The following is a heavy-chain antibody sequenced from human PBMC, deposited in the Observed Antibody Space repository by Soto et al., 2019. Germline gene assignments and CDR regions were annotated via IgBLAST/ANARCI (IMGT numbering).Heavy chain of an antibody. V-gene: IGHV4-39*01. CDR2: IYYSGST. D-gene: IGHD2-2*01. J-gene: IGHJ4*01. CDR1: GGSISSSSYY. CDR3: ARQVGCSSTSCYGSGEFY. Sequence: SETLSLTCTVSGGSISSSSYYWGWIRQPPGKGLEWIGSIYYSGSTYYNPSLKSRVTISVDTSKNQFSLKLSSVTAADTAVYYCARQVGCSSTSCYGSGEFYWGHGTLVTSSS.